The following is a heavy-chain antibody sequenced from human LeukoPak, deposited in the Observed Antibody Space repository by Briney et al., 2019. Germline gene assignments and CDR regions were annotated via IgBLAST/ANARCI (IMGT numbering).Heavy chain of an antibody. D-gene: IGHD4-23*01. V-gene: IGHV3-9*01. CDR1: GFTFDDYA. CDR3: AKVTPGRSRSGNSLQGDGYYFDY. J-gene: IGHJ4*02. Sequence: GGSLRLSCAASGFTFDDYAMHWVRQAPGKGLEWVSGISWNSGSIGYADSVKGRFTISRDNAKNSLYLQMNSLRAEDTALYYCAKVTPGRSRSGNSLQGDGYYFDYWGQGTLVTVSS. CDR2: ISWNSGSI.